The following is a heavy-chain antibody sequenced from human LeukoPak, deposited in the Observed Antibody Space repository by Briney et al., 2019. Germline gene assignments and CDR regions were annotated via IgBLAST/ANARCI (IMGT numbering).Heavy chain of an antibody. CDR3: ARHPGD. J-gene: IGHJ3*01. D-gene: IGHD3-10*01. Sequence: GGSLRLSCAASGFTFSNYWMHWVRQAPGKGLVWVARIITDGRSTAHADSVKGRFTISRDNAKNTLFLQMNSLRAEDTALYYCARHPGDWGQGTMVTVSS. V-gene: IGHV3-74*01. CDR1: GFTFSNYW. CDR2: IITDGRST.